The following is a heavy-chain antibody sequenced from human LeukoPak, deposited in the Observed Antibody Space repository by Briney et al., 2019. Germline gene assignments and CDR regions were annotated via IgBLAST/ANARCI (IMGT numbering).Heavy chain of an antibody. CDR3: ARDRPRSSWFDY. CDR1: GYTFSSFG. J-gene: IGHJ4*02. V-gene: IGHV1-18*01. D-gene: IGHD6-13*01. Sequence: ASVKVSCKASGYTFSSFGINWVRQAPGQGLEWMGWISVYNGNIYYAQKLQGRVSMTTDTSTSTAYMELRSLRSDDTAVYYCARDRPRSSWFDYWGQGTLVTVSS. CDR2: ISVYNGNI.